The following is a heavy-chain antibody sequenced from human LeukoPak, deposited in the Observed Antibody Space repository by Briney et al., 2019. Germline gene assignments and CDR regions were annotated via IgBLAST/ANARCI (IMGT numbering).Heavy chain of an antibody. CDR3: ARVELWFGELNPNYFDY. V-gene: IGHV1-18*01. J-gene: IGHJ4*02. Sequence: ASVKVSCEASGYTFTSYGISWVRQAPGQGLEWMGWISAYNGNTNYAQKLQGRVTMTTDTSTSTAYMDLRSLRSDDTAVFYCARVELWFGELNPNYFDYWGQGTLVTVSS. CDR1: GYTFTSYG. D-gene: IGHD3-10*01. CDR2: ISAYNGNT.